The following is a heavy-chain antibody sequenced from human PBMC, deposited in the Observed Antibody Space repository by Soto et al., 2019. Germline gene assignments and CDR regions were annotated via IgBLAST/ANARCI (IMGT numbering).Heavy chain of an antibody. J-gene: IGHJ5*02. D-gene: IGHD3-10*01. V-gene: IGHV4-34*01. Sequence: SETLSLTCAVYGGSFSGYYWSWIRQPPGKGLEWIGEINHSGSTNYNPSLKSRVTISVDTSKNQFSLKLSSVTAADTGVYYCTRVRGYYGSESRNNLDPWGQGTLVTVSS. CDR1: GGSFSGYY. CDR3: TRVRGYYGSESRNNLDP. CDR2: INHSGST.